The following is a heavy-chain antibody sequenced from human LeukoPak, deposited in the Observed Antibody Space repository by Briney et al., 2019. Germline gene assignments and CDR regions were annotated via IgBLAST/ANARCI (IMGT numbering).Heavy chain of an antibody. CDR1: GFTFSSYA. Sequence: GGSLRLSCAASGFTFSSYAMSWVRQAPGKGLEWVSGINNNGANTYYADSVKGRFTISRDNSKNTLYLQMNSLRAEDTAVYYCAKIAETSGSYGQGFDYWGQGTLVTVSS. CDR2: INNNGANT. J-gene: IGHJ4*02. V-gene: IGHV3-23*01. D-gene: IGHD1-26*01. CDR3: AKIAETSGSYGQGFDY.